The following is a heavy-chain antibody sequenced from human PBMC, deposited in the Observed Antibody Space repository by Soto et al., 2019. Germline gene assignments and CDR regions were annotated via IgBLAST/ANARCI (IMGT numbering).Heavy chain of an antibody. J-gene: IGHJ5*02. D-gene: IGHD6-6*01. CDR2: IYYRGST. Sequence: QVQLQESGPGLVKPSQTLSLTCTVSGGSISSGDYYWSWIRQPPGKGMEWIGYIYYRGSTYYNTSLMSRVTISVDTSKNHFSLKLSSVTAADTAVYYWARERPDGARLDPWGQGTLVTVSS. CDR1: GGSISSGDYY. CDR3: ARERPDGARLDP. V-gene: IGHV4-30-4*01.